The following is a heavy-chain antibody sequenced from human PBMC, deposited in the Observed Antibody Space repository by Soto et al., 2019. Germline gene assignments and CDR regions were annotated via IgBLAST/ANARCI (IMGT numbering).Heavy chain of an antibody. D-gene: IGHD2-2*01. J-gene: IGHJ5*02. V-gene: IGHV1-3*01. Sequence: QVQLVQSGAEVKKPGTSVKVSCKASGYSFATYAIHWVRQAPGQGLEWMGWINPATGNTEYSDKFQDRVTFTRDTSATTASMELRGLRSEDTAVYYCARRYQSAGWLEPWGQGTLVTVSS. CDR3: ARRYQSAGWLEP. CDR1: GYSFATYA. CDR2: INPATGNT.